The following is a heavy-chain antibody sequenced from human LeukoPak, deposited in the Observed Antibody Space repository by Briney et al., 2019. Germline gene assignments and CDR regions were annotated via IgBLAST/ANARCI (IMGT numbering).Heavy chain of an antibody. V-gene: IGHV4-39*07. CDR1: GGSISSSKYY. D-gene: IGHD2-21*01. CDR2: IFNNGST. J-gene: IGHJ6*03. CDR3: ARGLIVSQIYYMDV. Sequence: PSETLSLTCTVSGGSISSSKYYWGWIRQPPGKGLEWIGTIFNNGSTHYNPSLKSRVTISVDTSKNQFSLKLSSVTAADTAVYYCARGLIVSQIYYMDVWGKGTTVTVSS.